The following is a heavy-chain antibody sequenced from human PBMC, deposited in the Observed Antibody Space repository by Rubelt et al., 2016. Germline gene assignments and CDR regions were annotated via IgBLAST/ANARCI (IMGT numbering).Heavy chain of an antibody. CDR2: IYYSGST. Sequence: RQPPGKGLEWIGSIYYSGSTYYNPSLKSRVTISVDTSKNQFSLKLSSVTAADTAVYYCARVTAAAFPPQLGYYYMDVWGKGTTVTVSS. D-gene: IGHD6-13*01. J-gene: IGHJ6*03. V-gene: IGHV4-39*01. CDR3: ARVTAAAFPPQLGYYYMDV.